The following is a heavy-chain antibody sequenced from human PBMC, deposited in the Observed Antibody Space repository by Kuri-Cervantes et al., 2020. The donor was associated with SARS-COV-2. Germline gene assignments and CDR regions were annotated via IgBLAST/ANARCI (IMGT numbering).Heavy chain of an antibody. J-gene: IGHJ4*02. CDR2: IYYSGST. D-gene: IGHD3-3*01. CDR3: ARQRGGFLEWLLYYDY. V-gene: IGHV4-34*01. Sequence: GSLRLSCAVYGGSFSGYYWSWIRQPPGKGLEWIGSIYYSGSTYYNPSLKSRVTISVDTSKNQFSLKLSSVTAADTAVYYCARQRGGFLEWLLYYDYWGQGTLVTVSS. CDR1: GGSFSGYY.